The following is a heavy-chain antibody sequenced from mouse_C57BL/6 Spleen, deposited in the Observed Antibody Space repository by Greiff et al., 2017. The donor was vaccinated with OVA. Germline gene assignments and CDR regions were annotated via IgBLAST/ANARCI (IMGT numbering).Heavy chain of an antibody. D-gene: IGHD1-1*01. CDR3: ARSDYYGRPFDY. CDR1: GFSLSTSGMG. CDR2: IYWDDDK. V-gene: IGHV8-12*01. Sequence: QVTLKECGPGILQSSQTLSLTCSFSGFSLSTSGMGVSWIRQPSGKGLEWLAHIYWDDDKRYNPSLKSRLTISKDTSRNQVFLKITSVDTADTATYYCARSDYYGRPFDYWGQGTTLTVSS. J-gene: IGHJ2*01.